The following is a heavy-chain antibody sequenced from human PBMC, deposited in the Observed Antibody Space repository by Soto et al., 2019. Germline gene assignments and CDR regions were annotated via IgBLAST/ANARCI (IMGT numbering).Heavy chain of an antibody. V-gene: IGHV1-18*01. CDR2: TSAHNDNT. Sequence: QVQLVQSGAEVKKPGASVKVSCKASGYTFTSYGISWVRQAPGQGLEWMGWTSAHNDNTNYAQKFQGRVTMTTDTSTSTAYRELRSLRSDDTAVYYCAREYCSSTSCYGPDYWGQGTLVTVSS. CDR1: GYTFTSYG. CDR3: AREYCSSTSCYGPDY. D-gene: IGHD2-2*01. J-gene: IGHJ4*02.